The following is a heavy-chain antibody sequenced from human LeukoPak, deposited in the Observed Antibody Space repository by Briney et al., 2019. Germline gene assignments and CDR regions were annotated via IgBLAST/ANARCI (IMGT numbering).Heavy chain of an antibody. CDR3: ARLYSSSWYDWFDP. D-gene: IGHD6-13*01. V-gene: IGHV1-2*04. J-gene: IGHJ5*02. Sequence: ASVKVSCKASGYTFTDYYMHWARQAPGQGLEWMGWINPNSGGTNYAQKFQGWVTMTRDTSISTAYMELSRLRSDDTAVYYCARLYSSSWYDWFDPWGQGTLVTVSS. CDR2: INPNSGGT. CDR1: GYTFTDYY.